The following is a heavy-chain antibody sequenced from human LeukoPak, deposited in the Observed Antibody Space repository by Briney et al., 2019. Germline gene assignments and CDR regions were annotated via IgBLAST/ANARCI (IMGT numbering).Heavy chain of an antibody. CDR1: GFTFSDYY. CDR3: ARGEGGDP. Sequence: GGSLRLSCAASGFTFSDYYMNWIRQAPGKGLEWVSYISSSGTTLYYADSVKGRFTISRDNAKNSLYLQMNSLGAEDTAVYYCARGEGGDPWGQGTLVTVSS. CDR2: ISSSGTTL. J-gene: IGHJ5*02. V-gene: IGHV3-11*04. D-gene: IGHD3-10*01.